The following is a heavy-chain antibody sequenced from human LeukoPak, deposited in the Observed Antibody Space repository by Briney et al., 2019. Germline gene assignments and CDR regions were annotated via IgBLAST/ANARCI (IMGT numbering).Heavy chain of an antibody. CDR3: ARVDWLANHYYYMDV. CDR2: IYHSGSN. V-gene: IGHV4-38-2*02. Sequence: SETLSLTCTVSGYSISTGYYWGWIRQPPGKGLEWIGSIYHSGSNYYNPSLKSRVTISVDTSKNQFSLKLSSVIAAGTAVYYCARVDWLANHYYYMDVWGKGTTVTVSS. CDR1: GYSISTGYY. J-gene: IGHJ6*03. D-gene: IGHD2-21*01.